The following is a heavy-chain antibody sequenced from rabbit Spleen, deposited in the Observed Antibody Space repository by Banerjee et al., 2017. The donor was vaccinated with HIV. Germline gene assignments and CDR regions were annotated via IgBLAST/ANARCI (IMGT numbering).Heavy chain of an antibody. J-gene: IGHJ6*01. V-gene: IGHV1S40*01. Sequence: QSLEESGGDLVKPGASLTLSCTASGFSFSNTLWMCWVRQAPGKGLEWIACVYTSSGSTSYATWAKGRFTISKTSTTAVTLQMTSLTAADTATYFCARDLDCVIGWNFGWWGQATLVTVS. D-gene: IGHD4-1*01. CDR1: GFSFSNTLW. CDR2: VYTSSGST. CDR3: ARDLDCVIGWNFGW.